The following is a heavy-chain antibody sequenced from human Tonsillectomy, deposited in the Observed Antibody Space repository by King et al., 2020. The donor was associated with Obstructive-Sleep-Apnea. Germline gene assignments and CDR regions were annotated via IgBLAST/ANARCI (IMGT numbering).Heavy chain of an antibody. CDR1: GWSYRVYL. Sequence: VQLQQWGAGLFKPSENLSLTCAVLGWSYRVYLWSWIRQPHGKGLGGFGEVKHCGRHNDNPSLKRRVTISVDTSKNQFSMKLSSVTAADTAVYYCARGGYRHGDLRYWGQGTLVTVSS. D-gene: IGHD5-18*01. V-gene: IGHV4-34*01. CDR2: VKHCGRH. CDR3: ARGGYRHGDLRY. J-gene: IGHJ4*02.